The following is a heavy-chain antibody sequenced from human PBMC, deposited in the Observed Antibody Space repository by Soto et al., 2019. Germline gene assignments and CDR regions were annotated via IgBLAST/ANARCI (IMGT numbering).Heavy chain of an antibody. V-gene: IGHV1-69*01. D-gene: IGHD3-22*01. J-gene: IGHJ6*02. Sequence: HVQLVQSGSEMKKPGSSVRVSCKASGDSFRSYSLSWVRQAPGQGLEWIGGFIPIFGTPKYAQKFQGRLTISADESTSTVSMDLSSLRSEDTAVYYCAWGRGVVDNYYYYGMDVWGQGTTVTVSS. CDR2: FIPIFGTP. CDR1: GDSFRSYS. CDR3: AWGRGVVDNYYYYGMDV.